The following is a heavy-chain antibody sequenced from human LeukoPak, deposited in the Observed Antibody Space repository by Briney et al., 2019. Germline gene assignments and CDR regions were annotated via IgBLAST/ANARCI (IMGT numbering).Heavy chain of an antibody. CDR3: ARDTFGGVNVGGDIYYFDY. Sequence: SQTLSLTCAISGDSVSSNSAAWNWIRQSPSRGLEWLGRTYYRSKWYNDYAVSVKSRITINPGTSKNQFSLQLNSVTPEDTAVYYCARDTFGGVNVGGDIYYFDYWGQGTLVTVSS. CDR1: GDSVSSNSAA. D-gene: IGHD3-16*01. CDR2: TYYRSKWYN. J-gene: IGHJ4*02. V-gene: IGHV6-1*01.